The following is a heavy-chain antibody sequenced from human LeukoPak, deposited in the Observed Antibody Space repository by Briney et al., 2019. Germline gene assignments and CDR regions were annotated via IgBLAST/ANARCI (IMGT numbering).Heavy chain of an antibody. J-gene: IGHJ5*02. V-gene: IGHV3-21*04. CDR2: ISSSSSYI. CDR3: ARGSQWVPDSSSWYGGFDP. CDR1: GFTFSSYS. Sequence: GGSLRLSCAASGFTFSSYSMNWVRQAPGKGLEWVSSISSSSSYIYYADSVKGRFTISRDNAKNSLYLQMNSLRAEDTAVYYCARGSQWVPDSSSWYGGFDPWGQGTLVTVSS. D-gene: IGHD6-13*01.